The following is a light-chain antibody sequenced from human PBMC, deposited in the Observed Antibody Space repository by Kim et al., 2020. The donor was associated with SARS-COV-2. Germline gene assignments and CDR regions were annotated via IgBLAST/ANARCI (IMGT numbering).Light chain of an antibody. Sequence: AIRITQSPSSLSASTGDRVTITCRASQGISSYLAWYQQKPGKAPKLLIYAASTLQSGVPSRFSGSGSGTDFTLPISCLQSEDFATYYCQQYYSYPLTFGGGTKVDIK. CDR1: QGISSY. V-gene: IGKV1-8*01. CDR3: QQYYSYPLT. CDR2: AAS. J-gene: IGKJ4*01.